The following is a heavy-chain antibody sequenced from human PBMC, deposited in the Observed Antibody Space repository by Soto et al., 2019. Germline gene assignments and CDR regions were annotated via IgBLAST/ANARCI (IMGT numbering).Heavy chain of an antibody. Sequence: GGSLRLSCAASGFIFSTYAMNWVRQAPGKGLEWVSAISSSGDSTYYAESVRGRFTISRDNSINTLYLQMSRLRTEDTAIYYCAHPRGYGVFDAVDIWGQGTMVAVS. CDR3: AHPRGYGVFDAVDI. V-gene: IGHV3-23*01. CDR2: ISSSGDST. J-gene: IGHJ3*02. D-gene: IGHD4-17*01. CDR1: GFIFSTYA.